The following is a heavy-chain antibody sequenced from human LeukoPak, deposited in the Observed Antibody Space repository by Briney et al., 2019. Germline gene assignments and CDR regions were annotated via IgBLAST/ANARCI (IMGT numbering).Heavy chain of an antibody. Sequence: GESLKISCKGSGYSFTDYWIGWVRQMPGEGLQWMGIIYPDDSDIRYSPSFQGQVTISADKSIITAYLQWSSLKASDTAMYYCARHGRGSRSPNAFDIWGQGTMVTVSS. D-gene: IGHD3-10*01. CDR3: ARHGRGSRSPNAFDI. V-gene: IGHV5-51*01. J-gene: IGHJ3*02. CDR1: GYSFTDYW. CDR2: IYPDDSDI.